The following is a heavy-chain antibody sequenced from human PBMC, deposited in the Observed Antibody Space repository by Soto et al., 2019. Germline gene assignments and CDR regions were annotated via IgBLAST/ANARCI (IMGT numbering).Heavy chain of an antibody. Sequence: ASVKVSFKASGYTFTSYGISWVRQAPGQGLEWMGWISAYNGNTNYAQKLQGRVTMTTDTSTSTAYMELRSLRFDDTAVYYCARDDFWRTPLDSWGQGTLVTVSS. CDR3: ARDDFWRTPLDS. CDR1: GYTFTSYG. CDR2: ISAYNGNT. D-gene: IGHD3-3*01. V-gene: IGHV1-18*01. J-gene: IGHJ4*02.